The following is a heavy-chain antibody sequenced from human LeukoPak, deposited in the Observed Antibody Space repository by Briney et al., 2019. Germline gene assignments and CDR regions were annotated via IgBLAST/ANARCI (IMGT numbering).Heavy chain of an antibody. CDR3: ARGKIEYSSSWYPHWFDP. Sequence: ASVKVSCKASGYTFTGYYMHWVRQAPGQELEWMGWINPNSGGTNYAQKFQGRVTMTRDTSISTAYMELSRLRSDDTAVYYCARGKIEYSSSWYPHWFDPWGQGTLVTVSS. CDR1: GYTFTGYY. V-gene: IGHV1-2*02. D-gene: IGHD6-13*01. CDR2: INPNSGGT. J-gene: IGHJ5*02.